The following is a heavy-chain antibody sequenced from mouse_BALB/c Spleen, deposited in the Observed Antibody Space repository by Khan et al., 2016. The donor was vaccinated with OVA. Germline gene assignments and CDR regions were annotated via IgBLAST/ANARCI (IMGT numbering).Heavy chain of an antibody. D-gene: IGHD1-1*01. V-gene: IGHV3-2*02. CDR3: ARVYGGDFDY. CDR2: ISYSGNT. Sequence: EVQLVESGPGLVKPSQSLSLTCTVTGYSITSDYAWNWIRQFPGNKLEWMGFISYSGNTNYNPSLKSRISITRDTSKNQFFLQLNSVTTEDTARHYCARVYGGDFDYWGQGTTLTVSS. CDR1: GYSITSDYA. J-gene: IGHJ2*01.